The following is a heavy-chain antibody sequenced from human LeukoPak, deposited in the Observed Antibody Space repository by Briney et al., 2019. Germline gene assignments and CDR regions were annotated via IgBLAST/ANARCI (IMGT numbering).Heavy chain of an antibody. J-gene: IGHJ4*02. CDR1: GFTFSRYA. Sequence: PGGSLRLSCAASGFTFSRYAMHWVRQAPGKGLEWVAVISYDGSNKYYADSVKGRFTISRDNSKNTLYLQMSSLRAEDTAVYYCARDYYFDYWGQGTLVTVSS. V-gene: IGHV3-30*15. CDR2: ISYDGSNK. CDR3: ARDYYFDY.